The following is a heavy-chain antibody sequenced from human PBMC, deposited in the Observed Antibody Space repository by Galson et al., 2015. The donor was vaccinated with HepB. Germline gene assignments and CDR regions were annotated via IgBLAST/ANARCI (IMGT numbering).Heavy chain of an antibody. CDR1: GYSFTSYW. CDR2: IYPGDSDT. D-gene: IGHD3-3*01. CDR3: ATFFGVVTSPGADDAFDI. J-gene: IGHJ3*02. V-gene: IGHV5-51*03. Sequence: QSGAEVKKPGESLKISCKGSGYSFTSYWIGWVRQMPGKGLEWMGIIYPGDSDTRYSPSFQGQVTISADKSISTAYLQWSSLKASDTAMYYCATFFGVVTSPGADDAFDIWGQGTMVTVSS.